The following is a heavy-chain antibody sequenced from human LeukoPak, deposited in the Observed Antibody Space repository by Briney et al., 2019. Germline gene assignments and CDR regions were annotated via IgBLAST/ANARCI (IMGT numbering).Heavy chain of an antibody. CDR1: GYTFTSYG. J-gene: IGHJ4*02. V-gene: IGHV1-2*02. D-gene: IGHD5-12*01. CDR3: ARVHRDIVATPGDY. CDR2: INPNSGGT. Sequence: ASVKVSCKASGYTFTSYGISWVRQAPGQGLEWMGWINPNSGGTNYAQKFQGRVTMTRDTSISTAYMELSSLRSDDTAVYYCARVHRDIVATPGDYWGQGTLVTVSS.